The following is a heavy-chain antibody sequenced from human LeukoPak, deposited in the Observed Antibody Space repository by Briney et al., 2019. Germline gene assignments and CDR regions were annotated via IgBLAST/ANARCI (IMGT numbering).Heavy chain of an antibody. Sequence: SETLSLTCTVSGGSISSYYWTWIRQPPGKGREWIGSIYYSGSTNYNPSLKSRVTISVDTSNNQFSLKLSSVTAADTAVYYCVRDRVLGAFDIWGQGTMVTVSS. CDR1: GGSISSYY. J-gene: IGHJ3*02. CDR2: IYYSGST. V-gene: IGHV4-59*01. CDR3: VRDRVLGAFDI. D-gene: IGHD3-16*01.